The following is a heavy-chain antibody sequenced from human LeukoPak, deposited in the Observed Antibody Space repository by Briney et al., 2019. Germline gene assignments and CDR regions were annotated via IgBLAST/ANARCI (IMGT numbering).Heavy chain of an antibody. D-gene: IGHD5-18*01. V-gene: IGHV3-23*01. CDR2: ISDNDENT. CDR1: GIYD. J-gene: IGHJ4*02. CDR3: AADSYGYHYFDY. Sequence: GGSLRLSCAASGIYDMSWVRQAPGKGLEWVSSISDNDENTYYADSVKGRFTMSRDNSKNTLYLQMNGLSAEDTAVYYCAADSYGYHYFDYWGQGTLVTVSS.